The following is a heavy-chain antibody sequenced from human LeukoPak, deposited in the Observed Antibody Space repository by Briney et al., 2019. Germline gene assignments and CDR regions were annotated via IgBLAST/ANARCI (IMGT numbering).Heavy chain of an antibody. V-gene: IGHV3-73*01. CDR3: TRDGWTYDWLDP. J-gene: IGHJ5*02. CDR2: IDRPAKSYAT. D-gene: IGHD3-10*01. CDR1: VFTLSDSV. Sequence: GGSLKLSPAPSVFTLSDSVLHWVRQASGKGLEWVGLIDRPAKSYATEYGATVGGRFTISRDDSKNTAYLQMDTLKTEGTALYYCTRDGWTYDWLDPWGQGTLVTVSS.